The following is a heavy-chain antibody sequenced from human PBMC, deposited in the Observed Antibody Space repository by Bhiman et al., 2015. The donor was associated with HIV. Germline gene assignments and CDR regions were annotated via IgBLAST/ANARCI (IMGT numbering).Heavy chain of an antibody. CDR1: GFTFSSYT. CDR2: ISSSSSYI. CDR3: ANSRRDGYIDY. J-gene: IGHJ4*02. Sequence: EVQLVESGGGLVKPGGSLRLSCAASGFTFSSYTMNWVRQAPGKGLEWVSSISSSSSYIYYADSVKGRLTISRDNAKNSLYLQMNSLRAEDTAVYYCANSRRDGYIDYVGPGNPGHRLL. V-gene: IGHV3-21*01. D-gene: IGHD5-24*01.